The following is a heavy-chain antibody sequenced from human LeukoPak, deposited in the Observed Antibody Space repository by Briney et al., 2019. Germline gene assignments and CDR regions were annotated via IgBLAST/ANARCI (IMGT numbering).Heavy chain of an antibody. D-gene: IGHD6-19*01. CDR2: ISSSGSTI. CDR1: GFIFSNYE. J-gene: IGHJ6*04. CDR3: ARSDEITVADSYYYYAMDV. V-gene: IGHV3-48*03. Sequence: GGSLSLSCVASGFIFSNYEMNWVRQAPGTGLEWLSYISSSGSTIYYADCAKGRFTISRDNAKKSLYLQMNSLRAEDTAVYVCARSDEITVADSYYYYAMDVWGKGTTVTVSS.